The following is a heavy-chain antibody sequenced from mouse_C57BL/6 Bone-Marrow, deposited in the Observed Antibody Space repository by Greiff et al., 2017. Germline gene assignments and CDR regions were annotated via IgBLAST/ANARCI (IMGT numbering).Heavy chain of an antibody. V-gene: IGHV1-22*01. CDR1: GYTFTDYN. D-gene: IGHD1-1*01. CDR3: ARVTTVVAYYAMDY. J-gene: IGHJ4*01. Sequence: EVQLQQSGPELVKPGASVKMSCKASGYTFTDYNMHWVKQSHGQSLEWIGYINPNNGGTSYNQKFKGKATLTVNKSSSTAYMELRSLTSEDSAVYYCARVTTVVAYYAMDYWGQGTSVTVSS. CDR2: INPNNGGT.